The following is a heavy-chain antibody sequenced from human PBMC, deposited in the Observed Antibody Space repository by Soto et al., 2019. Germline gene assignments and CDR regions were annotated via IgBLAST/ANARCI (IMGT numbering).Heavy chain of an antibody. J-gene: IGHJ6*02. V-gene: IGHV3-30-3*01. CDR1: GFTFSSYA. D-gene: IGHD3-3*01. Sequence: VGSLRLSCAASGFTFSSYAMHWVRQAPGKGLEWVAVISYDGSNKYYADSVKGRFTISRDSSKNTLYLQMNSLRAEDTAVYYCARGGDFRLGMDVWGQGTAVTVSS. CDR2: ISYDGSNK. CDR3: ARGGDFRLGMDV.